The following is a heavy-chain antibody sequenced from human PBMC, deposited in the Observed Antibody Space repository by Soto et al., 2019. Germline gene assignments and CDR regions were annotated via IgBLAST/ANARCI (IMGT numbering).Heavy chain of an antibody. Sequence: EVQLLESGGGLVQPGGSLRLSCAASGFTFSSYAMSWVRQAPGKGLEWVSAISGSGGSTYYADSVKGRFTIPRDNSKTALDLQMNSLRAEDTAVYDCAYSSTPFDYWGQGTLVTVSS. V-gene: IGHV3-23*01. D-gene: IGHD6-13*01. CDR2: ISGSGGST. J-gene: IGHJ4*02. CDR3: AYSSTPFDY. CDR1: GFTFSSYA.